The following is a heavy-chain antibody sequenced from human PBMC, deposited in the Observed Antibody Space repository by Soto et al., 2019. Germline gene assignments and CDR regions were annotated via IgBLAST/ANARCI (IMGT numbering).Heavy chain of an antibody. CDR2: IYFSGRT. CDR1: GDSVGSGDYY. CDR3: ARVPIDTYMIYWSDP. J-gene: IGHJ5*02. Sequence: PSETLSLTCTVSGDSVGSGDYYWTWIRQPPGKGLEWVGHIYFSGRTNYIPSLESRVTISLDTSKNQFSLKLTSVTAADTAVYYCARVPIDTYMIYWSDPWGQGTLVTVSS. V-gene: IGHV4-61*08. D-gene: IGHD3-16*01.